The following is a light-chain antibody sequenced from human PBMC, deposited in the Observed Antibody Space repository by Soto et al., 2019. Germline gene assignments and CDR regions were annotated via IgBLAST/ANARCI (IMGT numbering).Light chain of an antibody. J-gene: IGKJ1*01. CDR3: QQYNNWWT. CDR1: QRVSSN. CDR2: GAS. V-gene: IGKV3-15*01. Sequence: EIVMTQSPATLSVSPGERATLSCRASQRVSSNLAWYQQKPGKAPRLLIYGASTRATGIPARFSGSGSGTEFTLTISSLQSEEFAVYYCQQYNNWWTFGQGTKVEIK.